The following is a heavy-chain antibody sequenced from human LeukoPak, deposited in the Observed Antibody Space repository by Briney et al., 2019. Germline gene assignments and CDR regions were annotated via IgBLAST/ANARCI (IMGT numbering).Heavy chain of an antibody. CDR3: VRDSRTGVDY. CDR2: ISNEGSTT. Sequence: GGSLRLSCAASGFTFSDYYMHWVRQGPGEGPVWVSRISNEGSTTFYADSVKGRFTISRDNAKNTLYLEMNSLRAEDTAVYYCVRDSRTGVDYWGQGTRVTVSS. J-gene: IGHJ4*02. CDR1: GFTFSDYY. V-gene: IGHV3-74*01. D-gene: IGHD1-1*01.